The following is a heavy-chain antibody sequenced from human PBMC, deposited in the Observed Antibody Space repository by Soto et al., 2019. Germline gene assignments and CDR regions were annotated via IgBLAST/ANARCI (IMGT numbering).Heavy chain of an antibody. CDR1: GGSVSSGSYY. Sequence: PSETLSLTCTVSGGSVSSGSYYWSWIRQPPGKGLEWIGYIYYSGSTNYNPSLKSRVTISVDTSKNQFSLKLSSVTAADTAVYYCAKSREWELLQVFDYWGQGTLVTVSS. CDR3: AKSREWELLQVFDY. V-gene: IGHV4-61*01. J-gene: IGHJ4*02. D-gene: IGHD1-26*01. CDR2: IYYSGST.